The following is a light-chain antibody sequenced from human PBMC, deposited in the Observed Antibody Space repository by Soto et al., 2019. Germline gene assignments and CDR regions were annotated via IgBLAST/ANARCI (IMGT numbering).Light chain of an antibody. CDR1: ESVTNNL. Sequence: EIVLTQSPGTLSLSPGERATLSCRASESVTNNLLAWYQRKPGQAPRLLIYGASYRATAIPYRFSGSGSGTDFTLTIARLEAEDFAVYICHQYGSTPPTFGLGTKVEI. CDR3: HQYGSTPPT. CDR2: GAS. V-gene: IGKV3-20*01. J-gene: IGKJ1*01.